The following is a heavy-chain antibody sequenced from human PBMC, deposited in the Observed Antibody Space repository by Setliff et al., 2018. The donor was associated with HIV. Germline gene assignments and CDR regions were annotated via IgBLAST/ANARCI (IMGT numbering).Heavy chain of an antibody. CDR2: INHSGST. D-gene: IGHD6-25*01. J-gene: IGHJ4*02. Sequence: TLSLTCAVYGGSLSGYHWSWIRQSPEKGLEWIGEINHSGSTNYNPSLKSRVTMSVDTSKNHFSLKLSSVTAADTAVYYCANFLPDTAAAGPRFDYWGQGTLVTVSS. CDR3: ANFLPDTAAAGPRFDY. CDR1: GGSLSGYH. V-gene: IGHV4-34*01.